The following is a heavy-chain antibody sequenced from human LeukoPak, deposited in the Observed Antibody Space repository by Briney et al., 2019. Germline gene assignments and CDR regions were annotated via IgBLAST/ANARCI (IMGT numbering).Heavy chain of an antibody. V-gene: IGHV3-33*01. CDR1: GFTFSIYG. D-gene: IGHD3-22*01. CDR2: IWYDGSKK. Sequence: GRSLRLSCAASGFTFSIYGMHWVRQAPGKGLEWVAVIWYDGSKKYYGDSVKGRFTISRDNSKNTLYLQMNSLRAEDTAVYYCARDTYDSNGYSYGIYWGREPWSPSPQ. CDR3: ARDTYDSNGYSYGIY. J-gene: IGHJ4*02.